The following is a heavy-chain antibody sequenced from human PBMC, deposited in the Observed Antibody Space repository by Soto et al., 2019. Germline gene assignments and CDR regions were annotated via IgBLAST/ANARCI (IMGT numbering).Heavy chain of an antibody. CDR1: GVTFSSYR. V-gene: IGHV3-33*01. D-gene: IGHD4-17*01. CDR3: ASGVYIFMQKTDYHYRHYV. Sequence: GGSLRLSCAASGVTFSSYRMHWVRQAPGKGLEWVAVIWYDGSNKYYADSVKGRFTISRDNCKNTLYLQMSSLRAEDTAVYYCASGVYIFMQKTDYHYRHYVWGQRTTDIVSS. J-gene: IGHJ6*01. CDR2: IWYDGSNK.